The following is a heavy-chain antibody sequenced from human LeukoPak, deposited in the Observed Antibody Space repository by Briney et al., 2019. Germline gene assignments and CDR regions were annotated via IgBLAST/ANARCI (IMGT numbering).Heavy chain of an antibody. J-gene: IGHJ4*02. D-gene: IGHD5-18*01. CDR3: AKDVGYSHGYSFDY. CDR1: GFTFSTYA. Sequence: GGPLRLSCAASGFTFSTYAMMCVRQAPGKGLEWVSSTTGSAGSNYYADSVKGQFTISSDNSNNTIYLQMNSLRAEDTDLYYCAKDVGYSHGYSFDYWGQGTLVTVSS. CDR2: TTGSAGSN. V-gene: IGHV3-23*01.